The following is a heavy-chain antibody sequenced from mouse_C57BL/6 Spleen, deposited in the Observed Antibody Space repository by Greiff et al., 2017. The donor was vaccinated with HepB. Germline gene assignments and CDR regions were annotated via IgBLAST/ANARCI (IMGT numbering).Heavy chain of an antibody. Sequence: VQLQQPGAELVMPGASVKLSCKASGYTFTSYWMHWVKQRPGQGLEWIGEIDPSDSYTNYNQKFKGKSTLTVDKSSSTAYMQLSSLTSEDSAVYSCARRRGYGNYGFDYWGQGTTLTVSS. CDR1: GYTFTSYW. CDR2: IDPSDSYT. D-gene: IGHD2-1*01. J-gene: IGHJ2*01. V-gene: IGHV1-69*01. CDR3: ARRRGYGNYGFDY.